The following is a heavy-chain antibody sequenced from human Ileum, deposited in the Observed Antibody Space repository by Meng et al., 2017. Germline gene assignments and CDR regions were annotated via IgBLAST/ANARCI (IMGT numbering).Heavy chain of an antibody. Sequence: QAQLQQWGAGLLKPSETLSPRFAVHGGAFDGYNWTWIRQSPGKGLEWIGEINHSGSTNFNPSLKSRVTMSVDTSKKQFSLNLTSVTAADTAMYYCVRGLLVPNAIRTEYFPLWGQGTQVTVSS. D-gene: IGHD2-2*02. CDR1: GGAFDGYN. CDR3: VRGLLVPNAIRTEYFPL. CDR2: INHSGST. J-gene: IGHJ1*01. V-gene: IGHV4-34*01.